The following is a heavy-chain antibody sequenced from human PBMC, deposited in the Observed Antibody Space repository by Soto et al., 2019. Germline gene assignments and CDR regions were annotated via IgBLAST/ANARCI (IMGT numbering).Heavy chain of an antibody. CDR3: ARTVGYYYGMDV. V-gene: IGHV1-3*01. CDR2: INAGNGNT. J-gene: IGHJ6*02. CDR1: GYTFTSYA. Sequence: QVQLVQSGAEVKKPGASVKVSCKASGYTFTSYAMHWVRQAPGQRLEWMGWINAGNGNTKYSQKFQGRVTITRDTSASTAYMELSSLRSEATAVYYCARTVGYYYGMDVWGQGPTVTVSS. D-gene: IGHD4-17*01.